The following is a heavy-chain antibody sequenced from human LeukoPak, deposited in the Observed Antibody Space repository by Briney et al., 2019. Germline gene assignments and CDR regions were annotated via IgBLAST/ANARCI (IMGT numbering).Heavy chain of an antibody. CDR1: GYTLTELS. V-gene: IGHV1-24*01. J-gene: IGHJ4*02. CDR3: ATDFWSGYYAGY. D-gene: IGHD3-3*01. Sequence: ASVKVSCKVSGYTLTELSMYWVRQAPGKGLEWMGGFDPEDGETIYAQKFQGRVTMTEDTSTDTAYMELSSLRSEDTAVYYCATDFWSGYYAGYWGQGTLVTVSS. CDR2: FDPEDGET.